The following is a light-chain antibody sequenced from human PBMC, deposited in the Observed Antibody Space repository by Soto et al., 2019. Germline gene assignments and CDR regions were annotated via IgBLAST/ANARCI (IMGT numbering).Light chain of an antibody. CDR2: AAS. CDR3: QQANSLPLT. J-gene: IGKJ4*02. CDR1: HGISSW. V-gene: IGKV1D-12*01. Sequence: DIQMTQSPSSVSASVGDRVTVTCRARHGISSWLAWYQQISGKAPKLLLYAASILQSGVPSRFSGSGSETDFTLTITSRQPEYSATYSCQQANSLPLTFAGGPKLEIK.